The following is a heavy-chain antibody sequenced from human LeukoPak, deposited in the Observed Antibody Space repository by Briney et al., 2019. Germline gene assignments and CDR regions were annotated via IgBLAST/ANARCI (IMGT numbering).Heavy chain of an antibody. CDR3: ARGPDTYSYDSSSPTRIDY. J-gene: IGHJ4*02. CDR1: GHSFTSYY. D-gene: IGHD3-22*01. CDR2: INPSGGST. Sequence: GASVKVSCKASGHSFTSYYMHWLRQAPGQGLEWMGIINPSGGSTSYAQKFQGRVTMTRDTSTNTVYMELSSLRSEDTAVYYCARGPDTYSYDSSSPTRIDYWGQGTLVTVSS. V-gene: IGHV1-46*01.